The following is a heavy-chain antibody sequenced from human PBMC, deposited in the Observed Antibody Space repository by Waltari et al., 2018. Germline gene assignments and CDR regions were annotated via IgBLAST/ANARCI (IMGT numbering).Heavy chain of an antibody. CDR1: GYSISSGYY. CDR3: ARDGDCSGGSCYDEDRLFDY. CDR2: IYHSGST. V-gene: IGHV4-38-2*02. D-gene: IGHD2-15*01. J-gene: IGHJ4*02. Sequence: QVQLQESGPGLVKPSETLSLTCAVSGYSISSGYYWGWIRQPPGKGLEWIGSIYHSGSTYYNPSLKSRVTISVDTSKNQFSLKLSSVTAADTAVYYCARDGDCSGGSCYDEDRLFDYWGQGTLVTVSS.